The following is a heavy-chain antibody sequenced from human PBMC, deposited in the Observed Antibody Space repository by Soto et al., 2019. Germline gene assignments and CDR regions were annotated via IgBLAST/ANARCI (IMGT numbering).Heavy chain of an antibody. CDR2: IYQNGHT. J-gene: IGHJ4*02. V-gene: IGHV4-4*02. CDR1: SGSIKTDVW. CDR3: ARDAAVAGETDRFDY. D-gene: IGHD6-19*01. Sequence: QVQLQESGPGLVKPSGTLSLTCTVSSGSIKTDVWWSWLRRPPGKGLEWIGEIYQNGHTNYNPSLKSRVTMSVDKSKNQFSLMPTSVTAADTAMYYCARDAAVAGETDRFDYWGQGILVTVSS.